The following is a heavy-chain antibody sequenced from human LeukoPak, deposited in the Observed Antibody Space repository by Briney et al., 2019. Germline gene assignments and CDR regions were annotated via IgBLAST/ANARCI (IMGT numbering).Heavy chain of an antibody. D-gene: IGHD3-3*01. CDR3: TTFRITIFGVVINYYYYGMDV. CDR2: IKSKTDGGTT. J-gene: IGHJ6*02. V-gene: IGHV3-15*07. Sequence: PGGSLRLSCAASGFSFSNAWMNWVRQAPGKGLEWVGRIKSKTDGGTTDYAAPVKGRFTISRDDSKNTLYLQMNSLKTEDTAVYYCTTFRITIFGVVINYYYYGMDVWGQGTTVTVSS. CDR1: GFSFSNAW.